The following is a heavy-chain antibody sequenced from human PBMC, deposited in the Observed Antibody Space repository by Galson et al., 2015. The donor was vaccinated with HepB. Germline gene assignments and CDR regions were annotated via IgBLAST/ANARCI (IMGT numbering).Heavy chain of an antibody. Sequence: SLRLSCAASGFTFSSYAMHWVRQAPGKGLEYVSAISSNGGSTYYADSVKGRFTISRDNSKNTLYLQMSSLRAEDTAVYYCVKADILTGYRPPSGWYFDLWGRGTLVTVSS. CDR3: VKADILTGYRPPSGWYFDL. J-gene: IGHJ2*01. V-gene: IGHV3-64D*06. D-gene: IGHD3-9*01. CDR1: GFTFSSYA. CDR2: ISSNGGST.